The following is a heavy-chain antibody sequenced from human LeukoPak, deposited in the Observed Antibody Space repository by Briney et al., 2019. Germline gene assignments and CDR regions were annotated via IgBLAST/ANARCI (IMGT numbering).Heavy chain of an antibody. CDR2: IWYDGSNK. J-gene: IGHJ4*02. CDR1: GFTFSSYG. CDR3: ARTRIAAFYYFDY. Sequence: GGSLRLSCAASGFTFSSYGMPWVRQAPGKGLEWVAVIWYDGSNKYYADSVKGRFTISRDNSKNTLYLQMNSLRAEDTAVYYCARTRIAAFYYFDYWGQGTLVTVSS. D-gene: IGHD6-13*01. V-gene: IGHV3-33*01.